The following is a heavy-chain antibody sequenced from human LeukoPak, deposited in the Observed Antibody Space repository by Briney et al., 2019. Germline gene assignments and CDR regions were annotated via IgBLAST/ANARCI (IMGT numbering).Heavy chain of an antibody. J-gene: IGHJ6*03. CDR2: INRSGST. CDR1: GGSFSGYY. D-gene: IGHD1-14*01. Sequence: SETLSLTCAVSGGSFSGYYWSWIRQPPGKGLEWIGEINRSGSTNYNPSLKSRVTISVDTSKSLLSLKVSSVTAADTAVYYCARGTNRDRDYYYYSFMDVWAKGTTVTVSS. V-gene: IGHV4-34*01. CDR3: ARGTNRDRDYYYYSFMDV.